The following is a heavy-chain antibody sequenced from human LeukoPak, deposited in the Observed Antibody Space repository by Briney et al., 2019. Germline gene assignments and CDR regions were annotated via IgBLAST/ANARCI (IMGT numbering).Heavy chain of an antibody. V-gene: IGHV4-39*01. CDR1: GDPISTPTHW. CDR3: AKRAYGVGFEY. J-gene: IGHJ4*02. CDR2: IYSSGTT. Sequence: SETLSLTCTVSGDPISTPTHWWGWIRQPPGKGLEWIGSIYSSGTTFYNPSLKSRVTLSTDTSKNQFSLKLSPVTAADTAVYYCAKRAYGVGFEYWGQGTLLTVSS. D-gene: IGHD4/OR15-4a*01.